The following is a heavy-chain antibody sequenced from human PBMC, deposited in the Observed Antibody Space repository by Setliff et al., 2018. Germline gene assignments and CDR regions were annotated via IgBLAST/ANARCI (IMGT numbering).Heavy chain of an antibody. CDR1: DVSISGYY. Sequence: SETLSLTCTVSDVSISGYYWSWIRQPPGKGLEWIGYIHSSGRSNYNPSLKSRVTISVDTSKKQYSLNLSSVTAADTAVYYCARGGGRFRQLGAPGVHTFDIWGQGTMVTVSS. CDR3: ARGGGRFRQLGAPGVHTFDI. D-gene: IGHD1-1*01. CDR2: IHSSGRS. V-gene: IGHV4-4*08. J-gene: IGHJ3*02.